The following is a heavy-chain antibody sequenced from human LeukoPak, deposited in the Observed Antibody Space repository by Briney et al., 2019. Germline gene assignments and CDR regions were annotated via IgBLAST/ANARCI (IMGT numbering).Heavy chain of an antibody. CDR3: ARAQLTGDPYFDY. Sequence: NPSETLSLTCAVSGGSLTTGASLTNAHWFSWVRQPPGKGLEWIGEINHSGSTNYNPSLKSRVTISVDTSKNQFSLKLSSVTAADTAVYYCARAQLTGDPYFDYWGQGTLVTVSS. CDR1: GGSLTTGASLTNAHW. CDR2: INHSGST. J-gene: IGHJ4*02. D-gene: IGHD7-27*01. V-gene: IGHV4-4*02.